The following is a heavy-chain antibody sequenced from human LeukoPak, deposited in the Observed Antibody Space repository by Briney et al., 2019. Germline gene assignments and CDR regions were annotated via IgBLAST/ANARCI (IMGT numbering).Heavy chain of an antibody. CDR1: GFTFRSYS. CDR2: IRSGSSDV. Sequence: PGGSLRLSCAASGFTFRSYSMNWVRQAPGKGLEWVSSIRSGSSDVFYADSVKGRFSISRDDAKNSVYLQMNSLRAEDTAVYYCARDRSSAHGSGYYYELYYWGQGTLVTVSS. J-gene: IGHJ4*02. CDR3: ARDRSSAHGSGYYYELYY. V-gene: IGHV3-21*01. D-gene: IGHD3-22*01.